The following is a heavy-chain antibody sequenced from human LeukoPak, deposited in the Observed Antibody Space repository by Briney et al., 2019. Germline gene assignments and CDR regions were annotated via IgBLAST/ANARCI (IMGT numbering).Heavy chain of an antibody. D-gene: IGHD3-16*02. CDR2: IYTSGST. J-gene: IGHJ4*02. CDR1: GGSISSGSYY. CDR3: ARRSYRYYYDY. V-gene: IGHV4-61*02. Sequence: SETLSLTCTVSGGSISSGSYYWSWIRQPAGKGLEWIGRIYTSGSTNYNPSLKSRVTISVDTSKNRFSLKLNSVTAADTAVYYCARRSYRYYYDYWGQGTLVTVSS.